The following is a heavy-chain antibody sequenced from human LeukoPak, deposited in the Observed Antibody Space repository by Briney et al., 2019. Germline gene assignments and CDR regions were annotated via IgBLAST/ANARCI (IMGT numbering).Heavy chain of an antibody. CDR1: GGTFSSYA. V-gene: IGHV1-69*05. CDR3: ARDSYYGSGSYDY. Sequence: SVKVSCKASGGTFSSYAISLVRQAPGQGLEWMGGIIPIFGTANYAQKFQGRVTITTDESTSTAYMELSSLRSEDTAVYYCARDSYYGSGSYDYWGQGTLITVSS. CDR2: IIPIFGTA. D-gene: IGHD3-10*01. J-gene: IGHJ4*02.